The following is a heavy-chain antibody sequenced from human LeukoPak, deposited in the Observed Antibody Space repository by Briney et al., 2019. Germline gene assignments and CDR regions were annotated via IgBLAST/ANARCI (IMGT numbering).Heavy chain of an antibody. Sequence: ASVKVSCKASGYTFTSYDINWVRQATGQGLEWMGWMNPNSGNTGYAQKFQGRVTMTRNTSISTAYMELSSLRSEDTAVYYCARDHQRAENWFDSWGQGTLVTVSS. CDR1: GYTFTSYD. CDR2: MNPNSGNT. D-gene: IGHD2-2*01. J-gene: IGHJ5*01. CDR3: ARDHQRAENWFDS. V-gene: IGHV1-8*01.